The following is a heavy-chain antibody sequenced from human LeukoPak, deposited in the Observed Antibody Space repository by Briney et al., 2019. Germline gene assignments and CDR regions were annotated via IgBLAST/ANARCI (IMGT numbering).Heavy chain of an antibody. CDR1: GYTFTSYA. J-gene: IGHJ4*02. Sequence: GASVKVSCKASGYTFTSYAMHWVRQAPGQRLEWMGWINAGNGNTKYSQKFQGRVTITRDTSASTAYMELSSLRSEDTAVYYRARPATGYSSSWQYYFDYWGQGTLVTVSS. D-gene: IGHD6-13*01. CDR2: INAGNGNT. V-gene: IGHV1-3*01. CDR3: ARPATGYSSSWQYYFDY.